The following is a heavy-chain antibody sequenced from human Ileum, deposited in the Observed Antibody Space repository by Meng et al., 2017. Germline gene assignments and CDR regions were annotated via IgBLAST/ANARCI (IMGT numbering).Heavy chain of an antibody. V-gene: IGHV4-4*02. Sequence: VQLEAAAPVLVNASETLSLTRAAYGGPIESKNWWTWIRQPPGQGLEWIGEVYHSGSTHYNPSLQSRVTISIDNSKNRFSLSLNSVTAADTAIYYCARADYVRYFDLWGRGTLVTVSS. D-gene: IGHD3-10*02. J-gene: IGHJ2*01. CDR2: VYHSGST. CDR1: GGPIESKNW. CDR3: ARADYVRYFDL.